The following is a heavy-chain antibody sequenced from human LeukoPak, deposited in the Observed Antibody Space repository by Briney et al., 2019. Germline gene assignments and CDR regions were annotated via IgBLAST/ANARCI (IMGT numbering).Heavy chain of an antibody. J-gene: IGHJ4*02. CDR2: ISAYNGNT. Sequence: ASVKVSCKASGYTFTSYGISWVRQAPGQGLEWMGWISAYNGNTNYAQKLQGKVTMTTDTSTSTAYMELRSLRSDDTAVYYCARGPIAVAGPGDLDYWGQGTLVTVSP. CDR3: ARGPIAVAGPGDLDY. V-gene: IGHV1-18*01. CDR1: GYTFTSYG. D-gene: IGHD6-19*01.